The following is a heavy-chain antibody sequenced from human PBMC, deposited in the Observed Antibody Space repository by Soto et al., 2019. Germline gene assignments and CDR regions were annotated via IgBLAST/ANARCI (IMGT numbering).Heavy chain of an antibody. V-gene: IGHV3-21*01. CDR3: AREPGYCSSTSCYTGFDY. Sequence: LRLSCAASGFTFSSYSMNLVRQAPLKGLEWVSSISSSSSYIYYADSVKGRFTISRDNAKNSLYLQMNSLRAEDTAVYYCAREPGYCSSTSCYTGFDYWGQGTLVTVSS. CDR2: ISSSSSYI. J-gene: IGHJ4*02. CDR1: GFTFSSYS. D-gene: IGHD2-2*02.